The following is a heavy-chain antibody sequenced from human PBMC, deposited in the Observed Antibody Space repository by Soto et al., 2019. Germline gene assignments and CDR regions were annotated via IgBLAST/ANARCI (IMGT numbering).Heavy chain of an antibody. Sequence: SETLSLTCAVYGGSFSGYYWSWIRQPPGKGLEWIGEINHSGSTNYNPSLKSRVTISVDTSKNQFSLKLSSVTAADTAVYYCARASGNYYYGMDVLGHGTTFTVSS. V-gene: IGHV4-34*01. CDR2: INHSGST. J-gene: IGHJ6*02. D-gene: IGHD3-10*01. CDR3: ARASGNYYYGMDV. CDR1: GGSFSGYY.